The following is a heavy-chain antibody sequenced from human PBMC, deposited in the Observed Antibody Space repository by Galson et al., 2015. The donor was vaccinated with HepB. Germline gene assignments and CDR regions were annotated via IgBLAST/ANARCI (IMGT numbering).Heavy chain of an antibody. CDR3: AHLTKRITMIVVVKEAALDI. V-gene: IGHV2-5*01. Sequence: PALVKPTQTLTLTCTFSGFSLSTSGVGVGWIRQPPGKALEWLALIYWNDDKRYSPSLKSRLTITKDTSKNQVVLTMTNMDPVDTATYYCAHLTKRITMIVVVKEAALDIWGQGTMVTVSS. CDR2: IYWNDDK. J-gene: IGHJ3*02. D-gene: IGHD3-22*01. CDR1: GFSLSTSGVG.